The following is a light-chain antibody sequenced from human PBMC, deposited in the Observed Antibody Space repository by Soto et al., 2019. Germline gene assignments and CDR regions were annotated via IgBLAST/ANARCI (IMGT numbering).Light chain of an antibody. CDR2: DVS. CDR3: SSYTSSSSYV. Sequence: QSALTQPASVSGSPGQSITIFCTGTSSDVGSYNYVSWYQQHPGKAPKLMIYDVSNRPSGVSKRFSGSKSGNTASLTISGRQAEDEVDYYCSSYTSSSSYVFGTGTKLTVL. J-gene: IGLJ1*01. V-gene: IGLV2-14*01. CDR1: SSDVGSYNY.